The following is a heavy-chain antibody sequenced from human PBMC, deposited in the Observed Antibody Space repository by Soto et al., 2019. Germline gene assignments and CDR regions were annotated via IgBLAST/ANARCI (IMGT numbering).Heavy chain of an antibody. CDR1: GYSISSGYF. CDR2: IYHNGST. J-gene: IGHJ3*02. Sequence: SETLSLTCGVSGYSISSGYFWGWIRQPPGKGLEWIGSIYHNGSTYYNPSLKSRVTISVDRSKNHFSLNLTTVTAADTAVYYWATYRKFFQIWGQGTKVTV. CDR3: ATYRKFFQI. V-gene: IGHV4-38-2*01.